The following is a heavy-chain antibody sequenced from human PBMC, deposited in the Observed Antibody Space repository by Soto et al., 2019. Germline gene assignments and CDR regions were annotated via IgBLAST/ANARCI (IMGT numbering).Heavy chain of an antibody. D-gene: IGHD2-21*02. CDR1: GGTVASSHW. J-gene: IGHJ5*02. V-gene: IGHV4-4*02. CDR3: AREIVTAGGNNYFDP. Sequence: SETLSLTCGVSGGTVASSHWWSWVRQSPGRGLEWIGNVYHTGDTNSNPSLQSRVTFSVDKSNNQFSLRLTSVTAADTAVYFCAREIVTAGGNNYFDPWGPGTLVTVSS. CDR2: VYHTGDT.